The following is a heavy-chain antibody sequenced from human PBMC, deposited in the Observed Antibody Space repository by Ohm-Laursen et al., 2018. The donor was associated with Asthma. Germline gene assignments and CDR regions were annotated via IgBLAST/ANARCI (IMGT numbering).Heavy chain of an antibody. CDR2: ISSSSSTI. Sequence: SLRLSCVASGFTSRSYAMHWVRQAPGKGLEWVSYISSSSSTIYYADSVKGRFTISRDNAKNSLYLQMNSLRDEDTAVYYCARGGYYDSSGRCPDYWGQGTLVTVSS. V-gene: IGHV3-48*02. D-gene: IGHD3-22*01. CDR3: ARGGYYDSSGRCPDY. CDR1: GFTSRSYA. J-gene: IGHJ4*02.